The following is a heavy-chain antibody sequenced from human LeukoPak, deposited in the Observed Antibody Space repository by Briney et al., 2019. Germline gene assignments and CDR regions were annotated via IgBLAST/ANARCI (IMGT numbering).Heavy chain of an antibody. CDR1: GGSIRSYY. D-gene: IGHD2-15*01. V-gene: IGHV4-59*01. J-gene: IGHJ4*02. CDR2: IFYSGSA. CDR3: ARVLNGMVVAS. Sequence: SETLSLTCTVSGGSIRSYYWSWIRQPPGKGLEWIGYIFYSGSANYSPSLQSRVTISIDASKNQFSLNLISVTAADTAVYYCARVLNGMVVASWGQGTLVTVSS.